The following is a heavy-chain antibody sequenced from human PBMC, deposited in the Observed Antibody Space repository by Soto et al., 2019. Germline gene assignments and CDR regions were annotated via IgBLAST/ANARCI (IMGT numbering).Heavy chain of an antibody. Sequence: QVQLVQSGAEVKKPGSSVKVSCKASGGTFSSYAISWVRQAPGQGLEWMGGIIPIFGTANYAQKFQGRVTITADESTSTAYMELSSLRSEDTAVYYCARDTRIAAAGTIAVSGFEPWGQGTLVTVSS. CDR3: ARDTRIAAAGTIAVSGFEP. J-gene: IGHJ5*02. D-gene: IGHD6-13*01. CDR2: IIPIFGTA. CDR1: GGTFSSYA. V-gene: IGHV1-69*01.